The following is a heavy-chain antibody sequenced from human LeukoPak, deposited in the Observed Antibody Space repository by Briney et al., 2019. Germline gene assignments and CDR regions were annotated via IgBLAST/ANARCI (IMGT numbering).Heavy chain of an antibody. CDR3: ARGRIGVANTGAFDI. V-gene: IGHV4-59*12. Sequence: PSGTLSLTCTVSGGSISPFYLNWIRQPPGKGLEWIGYIYYTGGTSYSPSLNCRATISVDTSKNQISLKLNSVTAADTAVYYCARGRIGVANTGAFDIWGQGTMVPVSS. D-gene: IGHD3-22*01. J-gene: IGHJ3*02. CDR1: GGSISPFY. CDR2: IYYTGGT.